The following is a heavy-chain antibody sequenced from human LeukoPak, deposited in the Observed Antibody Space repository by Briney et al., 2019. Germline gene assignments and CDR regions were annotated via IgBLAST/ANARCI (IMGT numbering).Heavy chain of an antibody. V-gene: IGHV3-23*01. J-gene: IGHJ4*02. Sequence: TGGSLRLSCAASGFTLGNYAMSWVRQAPGKGLEWVSSMSSSGGSTYYADSVKGRFTFSRDNPKNTLYLQMNSLRAEDTAVYYCAKSSYYDTSGFYREYYSDYWGQETLVTVSS. CDR1: GFTLGNYA. CDR3: AKSSYYDTSGFYREYYSDY. CDR2: MSSSGGST. D-gene: IGHD3-22*01.